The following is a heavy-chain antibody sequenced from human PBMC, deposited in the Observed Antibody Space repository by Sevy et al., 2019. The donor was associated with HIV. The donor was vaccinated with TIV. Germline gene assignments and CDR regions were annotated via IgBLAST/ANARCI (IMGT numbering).Heavy chain of an antibody. D-gene: IGHD5-18*01. V-gene: IGHV1-2*02. J-gene: IGHJ4*02. CDR2: INPNRGDT. Sequence: ASVKVSCKASGYTFTDYFMHWVRQAPGQGLEWMAWINPNRGDTKYAQKFQGRVTVTRDTSIRTAYMELSRLRVDDTAVYYCASPGGYRYGSLLDNWGQGTLVTVSS. CDR1: GYTFTDYF. CDR3: ASPGGYRYGSLLDN.